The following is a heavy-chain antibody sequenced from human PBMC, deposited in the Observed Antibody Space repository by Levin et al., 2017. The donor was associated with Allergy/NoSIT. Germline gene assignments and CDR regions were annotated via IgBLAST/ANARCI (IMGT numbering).Heavy chain of an antibody. J-gene: IGHJ4*02. CDR2: IYYSGST. CDR1: GGSISGYY. D-gene: IGHD3-10*01. CDR3: ARAAAGWFGEFYDY. Sequence: SQTLSLTCTVSGGSISGYYWSWIRQPPGKGLEWIGHIYYSGSTNYNPSLKSRVTISVDTSKNHFSLKLRSVTAADTAVYYCARAAAGWFGEFYDYWGRGTLVTVSS. V-gene: IGHV4-59*01.